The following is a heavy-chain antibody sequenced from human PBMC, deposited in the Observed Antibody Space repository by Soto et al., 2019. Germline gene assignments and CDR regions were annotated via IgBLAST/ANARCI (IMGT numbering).Heavy chain of an antibody. J-gene: IGHJ5*02. V-gene: IGHV3-23*01. Sequence: GGSLRLSCVTSGFKFSDYAMTWVRQAPGKGLEWVSTISARGTATYYADSVEGRFTISRDNSKNTVYMQMNSLTAEDTALYYCGNLMILRFSEWSTSDDPWGQGTLVTVSS. D-gene: IGHD3-3*01. CDR1: GFKFSDYA. CDR2: ISARGTAT. CDR3: GNLMILRFSEWSTSDDP.